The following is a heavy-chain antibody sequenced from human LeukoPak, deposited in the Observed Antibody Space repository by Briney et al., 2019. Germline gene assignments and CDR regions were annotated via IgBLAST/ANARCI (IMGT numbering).Heavy chain of an antibody. CDR3: ARQSLYCSGGSCLRRPVSGDY. J-gene: IGHJ4*02. V-gene: IGHV4-39*01. D-gene: IGHD2-15*01. Sequence: SETLSLTCTISGGSISTSNYYWGWIRQPPGKGLEWIGIIFYSGSTYYSPSLRSRVTISLDTSRNQFSLKLSSVTAADTAVYYCARQSLYCSGGSCLRRPVSGDYWGQGTLVTVSS. CDR1: GGSISTSNYY. CDR2: IFYSGST.